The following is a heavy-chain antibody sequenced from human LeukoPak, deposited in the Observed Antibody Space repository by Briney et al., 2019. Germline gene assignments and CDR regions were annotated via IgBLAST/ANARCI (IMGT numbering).Heavy chain of an antibody. D-gene: IGHD6-19*01. J-gene: IGHJ4*02. V-gene: IGHV4-34*01. CDR1: GGSFSGYY. CDR2: INHSGST. CDR3: ARLFRGRRNLKGKQWLVHDY. Sequence: PSETLSLTCAVYGGSFSGYYWSWIRQPPGKGLEWIGEINHSGSTNYNPSLKSRVTISVDTSKNQFSLKLSSVTAADTAVYYCARLFRGRRNLKGKQWLVHDYWGQGTLVTVSS.